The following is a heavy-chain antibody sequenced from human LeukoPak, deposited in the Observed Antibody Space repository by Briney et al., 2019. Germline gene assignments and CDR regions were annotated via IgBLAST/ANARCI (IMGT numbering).Heavy chain of an antibody. CDR1: GFTFTNYG. Sequence: GTSLRLSCAASGFTFTNYGMHWVRQAPGKGLEWVALITYDGYYKYYSDSVKGRFTISSDTSKNTLYLQMNSLRAEDTAVYYCAKSGIAAAGQRGYFDYWGQGTLVTVSS. CDR3: AKSGIAAAGQRGYFDY. CDR2: ITYDGYYK. J-gene: IGHJ4*02. D-gene: IGHD6-13*01. V-gene: IGHV3-30*18.